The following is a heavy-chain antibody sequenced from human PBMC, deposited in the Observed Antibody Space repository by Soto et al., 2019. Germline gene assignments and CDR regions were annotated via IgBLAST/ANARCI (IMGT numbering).Heavy chain of an antibody. Sequence: SETLSLTCAVYGESFSGYYWSWIRQPPGKGLEWIGEINHSGSTNYNPSLKSRVTISVDTSKNQFSLKLSSVTAADTAVYYCASVAATPDDYWGQGTLVTVSS. J-gene: IGHJ4*02. CDR3: ASVAATPDDY. CDR2: INHSGST. D-gene: IGHD2-15*01. V-gene: IGHV4-34*01. CDR1: GESFSGYY.